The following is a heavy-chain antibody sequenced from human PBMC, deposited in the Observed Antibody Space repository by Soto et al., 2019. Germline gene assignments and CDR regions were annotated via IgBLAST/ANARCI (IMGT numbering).Heavy chain of an antibody. CDR3: VYFYCSGVGRHFFYF. D-gene: IGHD2-21*01. J-gene: IGHJ4*02. CDR2: ISGSGGST. V-gene: IGHV3-23*01. CDR1: GFTFSSYA. Sequence: GGSLRLSCAASGFTFSSYAMSWVRQAPGKGLEWVSAISGSGGSTYYADSVKGRFTISRDNSKNTLYLQMNSLRAEDTAVYYFVYFYCSGVGRHFFYFCGQGSLV.